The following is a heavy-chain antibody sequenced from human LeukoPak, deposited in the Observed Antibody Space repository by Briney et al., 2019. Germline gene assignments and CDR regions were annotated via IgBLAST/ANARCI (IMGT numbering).Heavy chain of an antibody. CDR1: SGSFSGYY. J-gene: IGHJ5*01. D-gene: IGHD3-22*01. CDR2: INHSGST. V-gene: IGHV4-34*01. CDR3: ARDTDSSGYYDS. Sequence: SETLSLTCAVYSGSFSGYYWSWIRQPPGKGLEWIGEINHSGSTNYNPSLKSRVTISVDTSKNQFSLKLSSVTAADTAVYYCARDTDSSGYYDSWGQGTLVTVSS.